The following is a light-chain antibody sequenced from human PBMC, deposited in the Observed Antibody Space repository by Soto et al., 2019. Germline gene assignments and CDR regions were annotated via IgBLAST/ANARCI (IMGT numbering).Light chain of an antibody. V-gene: IGKV3-15*01. J-gene: IGKJ5*01. CDR3: QQYNNWPIT. CDR2: GAS. CDR1: QSVSSN. Sequence: EIVMTQSPATLSVSPGERATLSCRASQSVSSNLAWYQQKPGRAPRLLIHGASTRATGIPARFSGSGSGTEFTLTISSLQSEDFAVYYCQQYNNWPITFGQGTRLEIK.